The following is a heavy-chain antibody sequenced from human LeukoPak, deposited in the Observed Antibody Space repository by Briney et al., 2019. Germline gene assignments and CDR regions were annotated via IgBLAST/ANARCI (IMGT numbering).Heavy chain of an antibody. CDR1: GFTFSSHA. V-gene: IGHV3-30*15. CDR3: ARGGHSGSFSPEDY. Sequence: GGSLRLSCAVSGFTFSSHAMQWVRQAPGKGLEWVAVIAYDESNKYYAGSVKGRFTISSDNSKNPEYLQISSLREEDTAVYYCARGGHSGSFSPEDYWGQGTLVTVSS. CDR2: IAYDESNK. D-gene: IGHD1-26*01. J-gene: IGHJ4*02.